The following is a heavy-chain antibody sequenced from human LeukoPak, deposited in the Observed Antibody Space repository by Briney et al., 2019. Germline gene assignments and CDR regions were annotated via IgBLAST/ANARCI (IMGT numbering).Heavy chain of an antibody. J-gene: IGHJ4*02. CDR3: ARAGDYGQDYFDY. CDR1: GYTFTGYY. D-gene: IGHD4-17*01. V-gene: IGHV1-2*02. Sequence: ASVKVSCKASGYTFTGYYMHWVRQAPGQGLEWMGWINPNSGGTNYTQKFQGRVTMTRDTSISTAYMELSRLRSDDTAMYYCARAGDYGQDYFDYWGQGTLVTVSS. CDR2: INPNSGGT.